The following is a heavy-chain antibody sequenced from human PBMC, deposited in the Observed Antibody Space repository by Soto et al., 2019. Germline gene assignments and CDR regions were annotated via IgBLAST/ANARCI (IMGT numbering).Heavy chain of an antibody. V-gene: IGHV3-7*03. CDR1: GFTFTTYW. D-gene: IGHD3-10*01. CDR3: VRGGHGSGSYLGSS. Sequence: GGSLRLSCVASGFTFTTYWMSWVRQAPGKGLQWVANIRQDGGAQYYVDSVKGRFTISRDNAKNSVYLQMDSLRVEDTAVYHCVRGGHGSGSYLGSSWGQGVLVTVSS. CDR2: IRQDGGAQ. J-gene: IGHJ5*02.